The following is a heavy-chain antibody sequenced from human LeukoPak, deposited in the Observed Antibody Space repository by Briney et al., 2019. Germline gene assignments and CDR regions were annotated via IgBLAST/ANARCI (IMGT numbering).Heavy chain of an antibody. V-gene: IGHV3-21*01. Sequence: GGSLRLSCAASGFTFDDYGMSWVRQAPGKGLEWVSSISSSSSYIYYADSVKGRFTISRDNAKNSLYLQMNSLRAEDTAVYYCARDKGYCSGGSCYDWFDPWGQGTLVTVSS. CDR1: GFTFDDYG. CDR3: ARDKGYCSGGSCYDWFDP. J-gene: IGHJ5*02. CDR2: ISSSSSYI. D-gene: IGHD2-15*01.